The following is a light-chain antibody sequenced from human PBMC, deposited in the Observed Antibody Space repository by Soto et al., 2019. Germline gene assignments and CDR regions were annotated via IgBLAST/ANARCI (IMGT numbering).Light chain of an antibody. Sequence: DIQMTQSPSTLSASVGDRVIITCRASQSLGTWLAWYQQKPGRAPVLLIYDVSRLESGVPSRFSGRGSGTEFTLTISSLQPDDFATYYCQQYFSYPLTFGGGTKVDIK. CDR3: QQYFSYPLT. J-gene: IGKJ4*01. V-gene: IGKV1-5*01. CDR1: QSLGTW. CDR2: DVS.